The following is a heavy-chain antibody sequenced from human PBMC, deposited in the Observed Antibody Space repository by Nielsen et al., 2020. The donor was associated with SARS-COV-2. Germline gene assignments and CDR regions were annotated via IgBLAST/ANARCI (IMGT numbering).Heavy chain of an antibody. CDR2: ISTSSSTI. Sequence: GESLKISCVASGFSFRSYAMSWVRQAPGKGLEWVSYISTSSSTIYYAASVDGRFTISRDNARNSLFLQMDSLRADDSAVYYCARELAPGTLADYWGQGTLVTVSS. CDR3: ARELAPGTLADY. V-gene: IGHV3-48*04. D-gene: IGHD1-14*01. CDR1: GFSFRSYA. J-gene: IGHJ4*02.